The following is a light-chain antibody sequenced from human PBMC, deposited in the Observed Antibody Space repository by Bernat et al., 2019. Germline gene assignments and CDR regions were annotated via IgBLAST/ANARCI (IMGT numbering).Light chain of an antibody. J-gene: IGLJ3*02. Sequence: QSALTPPASVSGSPGQSITISCTGTSSDVGGYNYVSWYQQHPGRAPKLMIYDVRDRPSGISNRFSGSKSGNTASLTISGLLAEDEADYYCSSYTSSSTLVFDGGTRLTVL. V-gene: IGLV2-14*03. CDR1: SSDVGGYNY. CDR3: SSYTSSSTLV. CDR2: DVR.